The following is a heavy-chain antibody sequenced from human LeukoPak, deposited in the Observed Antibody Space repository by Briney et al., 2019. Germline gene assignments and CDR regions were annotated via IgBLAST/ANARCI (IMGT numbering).Heavy chain of an antibody. J-gene: IGHJ4*02. CDR3: AKDDGDYYDSSGYPDY. CDR2: IWYDGSNK. D-gene: IGHD3-22*01. CDR1: GFTVSSNY. V-gene: IGHV3-33*06. Sequence: GGSLRLSCAASGFTVSSNYMSWVRQAPGKGLEWVAVIWYDGSNKYYADSVKGRFTISRDNSKNTLYLQMNSLRDEDTAVYYCAKDDGDYYDSSGYPDYWGQGTLVTVSS.